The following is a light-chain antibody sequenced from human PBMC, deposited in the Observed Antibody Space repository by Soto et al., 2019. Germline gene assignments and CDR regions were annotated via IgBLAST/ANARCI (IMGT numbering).Light chain of an antibody. CDR3: QQRSNWPRLT. J-gene: IGKJ4*01. Sequence: IVLTQSPATLSLYPGERATLSCRASQSVSSYLAWYRQKPGQAPRLLIYDASNRATGIPARFSGSGSGTDFTLTISSLEPEDFAVYYCQQRSNWPRLTFGGGTKVDIK. CDR1: QSVSSY. CDR2: DAS. V-gene: IGKV3-11*01.